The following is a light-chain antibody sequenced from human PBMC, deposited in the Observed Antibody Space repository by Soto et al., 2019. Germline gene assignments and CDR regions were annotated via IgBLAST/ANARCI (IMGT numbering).Light chain of an antibody. Sequence: QSALTQPPSASGSPGQSVAISCTGTSSDIGAYNYVSWYQQHPGKAPKLIIFEVSKRPSGVPDRFSGSKSGNTASLTVSGLQAEDEADYYCSSYAGSNNLGVFGGGTELTVL. V-gene: IGLV2-8*01. CDR2: EVS. CDR1: SSDIGAYNY. J-gene: IGLJ2*01. CDR3: SSYAGSNNLGV.